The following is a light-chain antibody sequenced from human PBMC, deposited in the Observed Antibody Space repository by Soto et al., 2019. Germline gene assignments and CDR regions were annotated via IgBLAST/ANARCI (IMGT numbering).Light chain of an antibody. V-gene: IGLV1-40*01. CDR3: QSYDSSLSAVV. Sequence: QAVVTQPPSVSGAPGQRVTISCTGTSSNIGAGYDVHWYQQLPGTAPKLIIYGNSNRPSGVPDRFSGSKSGTSASLAITGLQAEDEADYYCQSYDSSLSAVVFGGGTKLTVL. CDR1: SSNIGAGYD. J-gene: IGLJ2*01. CDR2: GNS.